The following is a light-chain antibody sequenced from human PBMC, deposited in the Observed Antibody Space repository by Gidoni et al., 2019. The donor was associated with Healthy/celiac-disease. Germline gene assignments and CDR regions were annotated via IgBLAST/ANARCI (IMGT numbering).Light chain of an antibody. J-gene: IGLJ1*01. V-gene: IGLV2-14*01. CDR2: DVS. CDR3: SSYTSNSTLYV. Sequence: QSALTPPASVSGSPGQSITISCTGTSSDVGGYNYVSWYQQHPGKAPKLMIYDVSNRPSGVSNRFSGSKSGNTASLTISGLQAEDEADYYCSSYTSNSTLYVFGTGTKVTVL. CDR1: SSDVGGYNY.